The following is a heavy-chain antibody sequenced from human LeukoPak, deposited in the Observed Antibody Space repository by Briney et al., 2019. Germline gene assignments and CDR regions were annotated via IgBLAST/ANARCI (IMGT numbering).Heavy chain of an antibody. CDR3: ARYFDWLSLYFDY. CDR1: GFTFSSYG. D-gene: IGHD3-9*01. J-gene: IGHJ4*02. Sequence: PGGSLRLSCAASGFTFSSYGMHWVRQAPGKGLEWVAVISYDGSNKYYADSVKGRFTISRDNSKNTLYLQMNSLRAEDTAVYYCARYFDWLSLYFDYWGQGTLVTVSS. V-gene: IGHV3-30*03. CDR2: ISYDGSNK.